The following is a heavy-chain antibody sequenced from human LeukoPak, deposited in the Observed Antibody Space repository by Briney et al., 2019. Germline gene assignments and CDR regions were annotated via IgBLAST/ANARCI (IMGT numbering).Heavy chain of an antibody. J-gene: IGHJ3*02. CDR3: ASAQAAAGAFDI. CDR2: IYSGGST. CDR1: GFTVISNY. Sequence: PGGSLRLSCPAPGFTVISNYIAWFRRPPGKGLGWVSVIYSGGSTYYADSVKGRFTISRHNSKNTLYLQMNSLRAEDTAVYYCASAQAAAGAFDIWGQGTMVTVSS. V-gene: IGHV3-53*04. D-gene: IGHD6-13*01.